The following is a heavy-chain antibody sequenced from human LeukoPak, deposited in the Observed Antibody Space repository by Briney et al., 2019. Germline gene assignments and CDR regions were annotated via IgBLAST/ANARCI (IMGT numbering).Heavy chain of an antibody. D-gene: IGHD3-16*01. CDR3: ARGRRGSYYYYYGMDV. CDR2: ITSDGSST. V-gene: IGHV3-74*01. Sequence: PGGSLRLSCAASGFTFSSYWMHWVRQAPGKGLVWVSRITSDGSSTSYADSVKGRFTISRDNAKNTLYLQMNSRRAEDTAVYYCARGRRGSYYYYYGMDVWGKGTTVTVSS. CDR1: GFTFSSYW. J-gene: IGHJ6*04.